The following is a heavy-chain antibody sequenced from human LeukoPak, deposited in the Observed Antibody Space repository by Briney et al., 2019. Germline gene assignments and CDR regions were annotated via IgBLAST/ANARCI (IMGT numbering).Heavy chain of an antibody. Sequence: PSETLSLTCTVSGGSISSSSYHWGWIRQPPGKGLEWIGSIYYSGSTYYNPSLKSRVTISVDTSKNQFSLKLSSVTAADTAVYYCARQGETTAGYWGQGTLVTVSS. D-gene: IGHD4-17*01. V-gene: IGHV4-39*01. CDR3: ARQGETTAGY. CDR2: IYYSGST. J-gene: IGHJ4*02. CDR1: GGSISSSSYH.